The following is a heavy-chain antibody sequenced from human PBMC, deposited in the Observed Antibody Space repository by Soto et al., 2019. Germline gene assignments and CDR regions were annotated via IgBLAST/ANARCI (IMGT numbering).Heavy chain of an antibody. D-gene: IGHD2-21*01. CDR1: GYTFNSYY. CDR3: VRVGFNSHSDFDY. CDR2: INPNSDVT. V-gene: IGHV1-2*02. Sequence: QVQLVQSGAEVKKPGASVKVSCKASGYTFNSYYIHWVRQAPGQGLEWMGWINPNSDVTGYAQSCQDRVAMTSDMSITTADMAVNRLRSDDTAVYYCVRVGFNSHSDFDYWGQGTLSTVSS. J-gene: IGHJ4*02.